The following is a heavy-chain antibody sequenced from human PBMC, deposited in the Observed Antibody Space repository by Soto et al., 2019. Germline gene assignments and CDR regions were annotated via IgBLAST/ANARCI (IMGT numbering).Heavy chain of an antibody. V-gene: IGHV3-33*01. CDR2: IWYDGSNK. CDR1: GFTFSSYG. J-gene: IGHJ4*02. CDR3: ARVHITIFGGFDY. D-gene: IGHD3-3*01. Sequence: QVQLVESGGGVVQPGRSLRLSCAASGFTFSSYGMHWVRQAPGKGLEWVAVIWYDGSNKYYADSVKGRFTISRDNSKNTLYLQSNSLRAEDTAVYYCARVHITIFGGFDYWGQGTLVTVSS.